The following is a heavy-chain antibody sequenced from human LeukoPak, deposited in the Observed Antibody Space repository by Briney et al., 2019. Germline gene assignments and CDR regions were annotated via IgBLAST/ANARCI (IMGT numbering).Heavy chain of an antibody. V-gene: IGHV3-30*18. CDR1: GFTFSSYG. CDR2: ISYDGSNK. J-gene: IGHJ5*02. D-gene: IGHD6-13*01. CDR3: AKAASSSRDADNWFDP. Sequence: PGRSLRLSCAASGFTFSSYGMHWVRQAPGKGLEWVAVISYDGSNKYYADSVKGRFTISRDNSKNTLYLQMNSLRAEDTAVYYCAKAASSSRDADNWFDPWGQGTLVTVSS.